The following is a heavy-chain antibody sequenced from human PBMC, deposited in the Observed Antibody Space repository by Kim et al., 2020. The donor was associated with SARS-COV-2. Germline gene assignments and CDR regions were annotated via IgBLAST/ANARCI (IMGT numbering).Heavy chain of an antibody. CDR1: GYTFTSYG. J-gene: IGHJ4*02. Sequence: ASVKVSCKASGYTFTSYGISWVRQAPGQGLEWMGWISAYNGNTNYAQKLQGRVTMTTDTSTSTAYMELRSLRSDDTAVYYCARDISMAYSSGWPTPDQGYWGQGTLVTVSS. V-gene: IGHV1-18*01. CDR2: ISAYNGNT. CDR3: ARDISMAYSSGWPTPDQGY. D-gene: IGHD6-19*01.